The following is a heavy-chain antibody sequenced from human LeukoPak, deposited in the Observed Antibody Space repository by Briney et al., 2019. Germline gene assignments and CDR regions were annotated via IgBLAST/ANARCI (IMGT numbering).Heavy chain of an antibody. CDR1: GYTFTTFG. CDR3: ARGRLPADAFDV. D-gene: IGHD2-2*01. J-gene: IGHJ3*01. CDR2: ISTYNSNI. V-gene: IGHV1-18*01. Sequence: ASVTVSCKASGYTFTTFGFTWVRQAPGQGLEWLGWISTYNSNINYAQNFQDRLTLTTDTSTNIAYMELSSLRFDDTAIYYCARGRLPADAFDVWGQGTLVTVSS.